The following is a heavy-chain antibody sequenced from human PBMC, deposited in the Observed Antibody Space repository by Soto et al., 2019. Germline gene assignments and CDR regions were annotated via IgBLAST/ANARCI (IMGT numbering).Heavy chain of an antibody. CDR3: EREVEEDGSGSWYYSGMDV. D-gene: IGHD3-10*01. CDR2: IIPIFGTA. Sequence: QVQLVQSEAEVKKPGSSVKVSCKASGGTFSSYAISWVRQAPGQGLEWLGGIIPIFGTANYAQKFQGRVTITADESTSTAYMELRRVIYEDTAVYYWEREVEEDGSGSWYYSGMDVWGQGTTVTVSS. CDR1: GGTFSSYA. V-gene: IGHV1-69*01. J-gene: IGHJ6*02.